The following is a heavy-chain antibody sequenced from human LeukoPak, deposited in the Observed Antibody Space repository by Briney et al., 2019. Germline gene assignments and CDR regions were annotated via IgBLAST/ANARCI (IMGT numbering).Heavy chain of an antibody. CDR1: GYTFTSYD. D-gene: IGHD1-26*01. J-gene: IGHJ3*02. V-gene: IGHV1-8*03. CDR3: ARGLDTGIVRDAFDI. CDR2: MNPNSGNT. Sequence: GASVKVSCKASGYTFTSYDINWVRQATGQGLEWMGWMNPNSGNTGYAQKFQGRVTITRNTSISTAYMELSGLRSEDTAVYYCARGLDTGIVRDAFDIWGQGSMVTVSS.